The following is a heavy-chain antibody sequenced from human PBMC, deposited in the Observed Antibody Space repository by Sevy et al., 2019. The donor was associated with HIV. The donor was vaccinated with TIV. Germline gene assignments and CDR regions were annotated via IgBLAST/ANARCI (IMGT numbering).Heavy chain of an antibody. CDR1: GFTFSNAW. Sequence: GGSLRLSCAASGFTFSNAWMSWVRQAPGKGLEWVGRIKSKTDGGTTDYAAPVKGRFTISRDDSKNTLYLQMNSLKTEDTAVYYCTTAHTAPTYYYYYYAMDVWGQGTTVTVSS. J-gene: IGHJ6*02. V-gene: IGHV3-15*01. CDR3: TTAHTAPTYYYYYYAMDV. CDR2: IKSKTDGGTT. D-gene: IGHD2-21*02.